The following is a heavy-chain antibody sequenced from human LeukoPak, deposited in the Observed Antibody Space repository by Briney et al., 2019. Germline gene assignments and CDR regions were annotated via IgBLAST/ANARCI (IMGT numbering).Heavy chain of an antibody. D-gene: IGHD3-9*01. CDR1: GGTFSSYA. V-gene: IGHV1-69*05. CDR3: ARGYKVLTGFKANYYFDY. J-gene: IGHJ4*02. Sequence: ASVKVSCKASGGTFSSYAISWVRQAPGQGLEWKGGIIPIFGTANYAQKFQGRVTITTDESTSTAYMELRSLRSDDTAVYYCARGYKVLTGFKANYYFDYWGQGTLVTVSS. CDR2: IIPIFGTA.